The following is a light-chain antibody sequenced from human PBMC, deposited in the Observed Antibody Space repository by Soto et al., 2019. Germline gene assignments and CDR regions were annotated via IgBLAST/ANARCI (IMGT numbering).Light chain of an antibody. Sequence: EIVLTQSPGTLSLSPGDRATLSCRAIQSVTSNFLAWYQQKPGQAPRLLIYGASSRATGIPDRFSGSGSGTDFTLAISRLEPEDFAVYFCQHYGSSPWTFGQGTKVDIK. V-gene: IGKV3-20*01. CDR1: QSVTSNF. CDR2: GAS. CDR3: QHYGSSPWT. J-gene: IGKJ1*01.